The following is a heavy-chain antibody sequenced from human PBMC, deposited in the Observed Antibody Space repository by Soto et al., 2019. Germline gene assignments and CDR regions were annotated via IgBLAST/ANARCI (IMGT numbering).Heavy chain of an antibody. D-gene: IGHD3-22*01. V-gene: IGHV1-18*01. CDR2: ISAYNGNT. CDR3: ARAPKYYYDSSGYYLYY. J-gene: IGHJ4*02. Sequence: GASVKVSCKASGYTFTSYGISWVRQAPGQGLEWMGRISAYNGNTNYAQKLQGRVTMTTDTSTSTAYMELRSLRSDDTAVYYCARAPKYYYDSSGYYLYYWGQGTLVTVSS. CDR1: GYTFTSYG.